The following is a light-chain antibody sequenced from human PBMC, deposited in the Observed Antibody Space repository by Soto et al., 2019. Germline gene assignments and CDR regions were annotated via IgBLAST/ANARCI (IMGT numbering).Light chain of an antibody. V-gene: IGLV2-11*01. CDR1: TSDVGGYNF. J-gene: IGLJ1*01. CDR3: SSYAGSDTSFV. Sequence: QSALTQPRSVSGSPGQSVTISCTGTTSDVGGYNFVSWYQQRPGKVPKLMIYDVSIRPSGAPDRFSGSKSGNTASLTISGLQAEDEADYYCSSYAGSDTSFVFGSGTKVTGL. CDR2: DVS.